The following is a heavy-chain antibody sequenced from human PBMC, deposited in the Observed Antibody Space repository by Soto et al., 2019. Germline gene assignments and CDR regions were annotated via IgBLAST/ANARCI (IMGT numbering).Heavy chain of an antibody. CDR1: GFTFSSYG. CDR3: AREGGLTGYKYYFGY. J-gene: IGHJ4*02. Sequence: GGSLRLSCAASGFTFSSYGMHWVRQAPGKGLEWVAVIWYDGSNKYYADSVKGRFTISRDNSKNTLYLQMNSLRAEDTAVYYRAREGGLTGYKYYFGYWGQGTLVTVSS. V-gene: IGHV3-33*01. CDR2: IWYDGSNK. D-gene: IGHD3-9*01.